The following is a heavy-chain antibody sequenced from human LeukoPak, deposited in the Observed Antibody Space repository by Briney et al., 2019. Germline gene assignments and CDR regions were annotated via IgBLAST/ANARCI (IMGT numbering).Heavy chain of an antibody. CDR3: ARTTPDIVATVAFDI. J-gene: IGHJ3*02. CDR1: GFSLSTSGMC. V-gene: IGHV2-70*11. Sequence: ESGPALVKPTQTLTLTCTFSGFSLSTSGMCVSWIRQPPGKAPEWLARIDWDGDKYYSTSLKTRLTISKDTSKNQVVLTMTNMDPVDTATYYCARTTPDIVATVAFDIWGQGTMVTVSS. D-gene: IGHD5-12*01. CDR2: IDWDGDK.